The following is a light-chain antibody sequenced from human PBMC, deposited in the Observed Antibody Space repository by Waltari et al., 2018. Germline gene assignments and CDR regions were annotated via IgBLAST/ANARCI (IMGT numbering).Light chain of an antibody. V-gene: IGKV1-6*01. J-gene: IGKJ1*01. CDR2: GAS. CDR3: LQDDSYPRT. Sequence: AIQMTQSPSSLSASVGDRVTIPCRASQDIGNELGWYQQTPGKAPKLLIYGASSLQSGGPSRFSGGGSGTDFTLTISSLQPEDFATYYCLQDDSYPRTFGQGTKVESK. CDR1: QDIGNE.